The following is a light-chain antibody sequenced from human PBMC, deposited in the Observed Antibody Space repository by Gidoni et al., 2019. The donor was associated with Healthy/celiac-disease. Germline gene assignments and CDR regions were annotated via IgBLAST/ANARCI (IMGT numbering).Light chain of an antibody. CDR1: RSVLYSSNNKNY. J-gene: IGKJ2*01. CDR3: QQYYSTPGT. Sequence: DIVMTQAPDSLAVSLGERATFNCKSSRSVLYSSNNKNYLAWYQQKPGQPPKLLIYWASTRESGVPDRFSGSGSGTDFTLTISSLQAEDVAVYYCQQYYSTPGTFGQGTKLEIK. CDR2: WAS. V-gene: IGKV4-1*01.